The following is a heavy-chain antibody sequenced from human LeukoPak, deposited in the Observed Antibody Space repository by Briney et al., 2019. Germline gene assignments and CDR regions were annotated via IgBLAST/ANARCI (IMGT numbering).Heavy chain of an antibody. Sequence: KSSETLSLTCTVSGGSISSYYWSWIRQPPGKGLEWIGYIHYSGSTNYNPSLKSRVTISVDTSKNQFSLKLSSVTAADTAVYYCARTTEGYCRGRSCYSYYYYMDVWGKGTTVTVSS. CDR2: IHYSGST. CDR1: GGSISSYY. V-gene: IGHV4-59*01. D-gene: IGHD2-15*01. J-gene: IGHJ6*03. CDR3: ARTTEGYCRGRSCYSYYYYMDV.